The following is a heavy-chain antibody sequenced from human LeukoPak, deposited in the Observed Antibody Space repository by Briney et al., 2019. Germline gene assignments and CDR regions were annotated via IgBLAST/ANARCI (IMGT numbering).Heavy chain of an antibody. CDR3: ARGLRLGELPFYDWYFDL. CDR2: IYYSGST. CDR1: GGSIRSYY. J-gene: IGHJ2*01. Sequence: PSETLSLTCTVSGGSIRSYYWSWIRQPPGRGLEWIAYIYYSGSTNYNPSLKSRVTISVDTSKNQFSLKLTSVTAADTAVYYCARGLRLGELPFYDWYFDLWGRGTLVTVSS. D-gene: IGHD3-16*02. V-gene: IGHV4-59*01.